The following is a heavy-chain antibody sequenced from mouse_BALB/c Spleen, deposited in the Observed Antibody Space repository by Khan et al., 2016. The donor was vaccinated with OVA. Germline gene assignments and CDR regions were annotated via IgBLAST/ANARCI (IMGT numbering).Heavy chain of an antibody. J-gene: IGHJ3*01. CDR2: IRSGGST. V-gene: IGHV2-2*01. Sequence: QVQLKQSGPGLVQPSHSLSITCTVSGFSLNTYGIHWIRQSQGKGLEWLGVIRSGGSTDYNGAFISRLNITKDNSKSQVFFKMNRLQTADTAIYYCARNAYMYDFTYWGQGPLVTVSA. CDR3: ARNAYMYDFTY. D-gene: IGHD2-14*01. CDR1: GFSLNTYG.